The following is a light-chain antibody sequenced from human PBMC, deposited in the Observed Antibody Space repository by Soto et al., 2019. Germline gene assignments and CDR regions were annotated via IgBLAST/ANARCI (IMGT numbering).Light chain of an antibody. CDR2: AAS. CDR3: QKYNSAPNT. CDR1: QDISHY. Sequence: DIQMTQSPSSLSASVGDRVTITCRACQDISHYLAWYQQQPGKVPKLLIYAASTLQTGVKSRFSGSGSVTVFTLTINSLQPEDVATYYCQKYNSAPNTFGRGTRLEIK. V-gene: IGKV1-27*01. J-gene: IGKJ2*01.